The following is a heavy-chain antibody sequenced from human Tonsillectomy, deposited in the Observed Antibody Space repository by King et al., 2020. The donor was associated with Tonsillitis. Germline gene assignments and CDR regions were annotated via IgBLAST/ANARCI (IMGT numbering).Heavy chain of an antibody. CDR3: ARDEAYSSFDY. J-gene: IGHJ4*02. D-gene: IGHD6-19*01. CDR1: EFTFSSSW. CDR2: IKPDGSEK. V-gene: IGHV3-7*04. Sequence: VQLVESGGGLVQPGGSLKLSCAASEFTFSSSWMTWVRQAPGKGLQWVATIKPDGSEKYYADSVKGRFTVSRDNAKNSLDLQMNNLRSEDTALYYCARDEAYSSFDYWGQGTLVTAPS.